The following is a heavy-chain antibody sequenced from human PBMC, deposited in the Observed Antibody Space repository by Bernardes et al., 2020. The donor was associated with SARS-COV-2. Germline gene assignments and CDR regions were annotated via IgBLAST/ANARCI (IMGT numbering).Heavy chain of an antibody. CDR3: AKDQGYYDILTGYYNYYYYYGMDV. J-gene: IGHJ6*02. V-gene: IGHV3-30*02. CDR2: IRYDGRNK. Sequence: GGSLRPSCPAFGFPFSSYARPWFRQAPGKGREWVAFIRYDGRNKYYADSGKGRFTISRDNSKNTLYLQMNSLRAEDTAVYYCAKDQGYYDILTGYYNYYYYYGMDVWGQGTTVTVSS. D-gene: IGHD3-9*01. CDR1: GFPFSSYA.